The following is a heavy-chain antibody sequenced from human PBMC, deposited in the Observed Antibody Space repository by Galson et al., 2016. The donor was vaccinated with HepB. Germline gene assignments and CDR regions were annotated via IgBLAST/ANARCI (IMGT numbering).Heavy chain of an antibody. CDR2: ISSDGSNN. CDR3: ARGGGSASS. Sequence: SLRLSCAAPGFNFSTYGMNWIRQAPGKGLEWVTVISSDGSNNDYADSVKGRFTISRDNSKNTLYLQMNSLRVDDTAVYYCARGGGSASSWGQGTLVLVS. V-gene: IGHV3-30*03. D-gene: IGHD3-10*01. CDR1: GFNFSTYG. J-gene: IGHJ5*02.